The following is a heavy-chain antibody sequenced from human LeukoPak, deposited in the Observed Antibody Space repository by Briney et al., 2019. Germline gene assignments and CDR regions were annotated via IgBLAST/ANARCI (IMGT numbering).Heavy chain of an antibody. V-gene: IGHV4-59*08. CDR3: ARSYGSGSYASTIFDY. D-gene: IGHD3-10*01. CDR2: IYYSGST. CDR1: GGSISSYY. J-gene: IGHJ4*02. Sequence: SETLSLTCTVSGGSISSYYWSWIRQPPGKGLEWIGYIYYSGSTIYNPSLKSRVTISVDTSKNQFSLKLSSVTAADTAVYYCARSYGSGSYASTIFDYWGQGTLVTVSS.